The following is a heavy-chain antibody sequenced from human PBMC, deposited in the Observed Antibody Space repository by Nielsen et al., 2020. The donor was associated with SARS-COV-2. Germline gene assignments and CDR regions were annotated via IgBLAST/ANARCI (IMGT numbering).Heavy chain of an antibody. D-gene: IGHD3/OR15-3a*01. CDR2: INPYSCGT. J-gene: IGHJ6*02. V-gene: IGHV1-2*06. CDR1: VYTFTHYY. CDR3: ARARATIFGLVMSYGMDV. Sequence: SVKVSCNSSVYTFTHYYIHWLLQPPAQVLDWFFRINPYSCGTNYAQKFQGTVTMTRDASISTVYMELTSDDTAVYYCARARATIFGLVMSYGMDVWGQGTTVAVSS.